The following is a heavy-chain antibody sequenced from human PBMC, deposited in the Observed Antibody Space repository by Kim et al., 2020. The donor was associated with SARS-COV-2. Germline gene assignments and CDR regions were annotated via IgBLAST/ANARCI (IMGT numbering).Heavy chain of an antibody. Sequence: ASVKVSCKASGYTFTSYGISWVRQAPGQGLEWMGWISAYNGNTNYAQKLQGRVTMTTDTSTSTAYMELRSLRSDDTAVYYCARVYYGDLHLYYFDYWGQGTLVTVSS. D-gene: IGHD4-17*01. CDR3: ARVYYGDLHLYYFDY. V-gene: IGHV1-18*01. CDR2: ISAYNGNT. CDR1: GYTFTSYG. J-gene: IGHJ4*02.